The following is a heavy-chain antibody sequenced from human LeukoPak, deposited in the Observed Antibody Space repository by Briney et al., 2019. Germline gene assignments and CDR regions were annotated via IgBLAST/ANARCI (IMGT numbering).Heavy chain of an antibody. CDR2: TYYRSKWNN. CDR1: GDSVSSNSAA. V-gene: IGHV6-1*01. J-gene: IGHJ6*03. D-gene: IGHD3-10*01. CDR3: ARGVLVFRYYGSGKLDDYSYMDV. Sequence: SHSLSLTCAISGDSVSSNSAAWNWIRQSPSRGLECLGRTYYRSKWNNDYAVSVKRRITINPDASKNQFSLQLNSLTPEDTAVYFCARGVLVFRYYGSGKLDDYSYMDVWGKGTTVTVSS.